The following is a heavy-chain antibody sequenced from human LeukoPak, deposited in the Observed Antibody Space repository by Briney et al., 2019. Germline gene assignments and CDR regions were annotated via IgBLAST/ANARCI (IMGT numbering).Heavy chain of an antibody. J-gene: IGHJ4*02. Sequence: GGSLRLSCAASGFTFSSYAMSWVRQAPGKGLEWVSDISGSGGSTYYADSVKGRFTISGDNSKNTLYLQMNSLRAEDTAVYYCAKGDSTTLLRPYYFDYWGQGTLVTVSS. CDR3: AKGDSTTLLRPYYFDY. CDR2: ISGSGGST. V-gene: IGHV3-23*01. CDR1: GFTFSSYA. D-gene: IGHD3-10*01.